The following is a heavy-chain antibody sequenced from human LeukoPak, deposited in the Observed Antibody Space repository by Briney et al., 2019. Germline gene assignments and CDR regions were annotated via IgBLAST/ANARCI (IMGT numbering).Heavy chain of an antibody. CDR3: AREIGSAARGR. V-gene: IGHV3-7*05. Sequence: GESLRLSCSASGFIFSNYWMSWVRQAPGKGLEWVTNIKQDGREKYYVDSVKGRFTISRDNAKNSLYLQMNSLRDEDTAIYYCAREIGSAARGRWGQGTLVIVSS. D-gene: IGHD6-13*01. CDR1: GFIFSNYW. CDR2: IKQDGREK. J-gene: IGHJ4*02.